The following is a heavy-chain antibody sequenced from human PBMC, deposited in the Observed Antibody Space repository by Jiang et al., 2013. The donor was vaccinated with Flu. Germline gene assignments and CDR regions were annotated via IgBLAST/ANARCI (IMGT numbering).Heavy chain of an antibody. J-gene: IGHJ4*02. D-gene: IGHD4-17*01. CDR3: ARGRRNYGDSTLGY. Sequence: LTSRVSISVDTSKNQXSLKLSSVTAADTAVYYCARGRRNYGDSTLGYWGQGTLVTVSS. V-gene: IGHV4-34*01.